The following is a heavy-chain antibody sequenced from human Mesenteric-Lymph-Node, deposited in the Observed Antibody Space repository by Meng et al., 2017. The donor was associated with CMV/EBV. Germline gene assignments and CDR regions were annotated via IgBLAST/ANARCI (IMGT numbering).Heavy chain of an antibody. D-gene: IGHD2-2*01. CDR2: IYYSGST. J-gene: IGHJ5*02. Sequence: SISSSSYYWGWIRQPPGKGLEWIGSIYYSGSTYYNPSLKSRVTISVDTSKKHFSLKLSSVTAADTAVYYCARQFDIAIIPATGWFDPWGQGTLVTVSS. CDR3: ARQFDIAIIPATGWFDP. CDR1: SISSSSYY. V-gene: IGHV4-39*07.